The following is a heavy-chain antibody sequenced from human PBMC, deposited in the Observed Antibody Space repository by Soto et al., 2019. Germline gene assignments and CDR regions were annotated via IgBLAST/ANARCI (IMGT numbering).Heavy chain of an antibody. CDR2: ISGSGGST. D-gene: IGHD3-22*01. V-gene: IGHV3-23*01. CDR1: GFTFSSYA. CDR3: AKDFGGVVVVIASDY. J-gene: IGHJ4*02. Sequence: GGSLRLSCAASGFTFSSYAMSWVRQAPGKGLEWVSAISGSGGSTYYADSVKGRFTISRDNSKNTLYLQMNSLRAEDTAVYYCAKDFGGVVVVIASDYWGQGTLVTVSS.